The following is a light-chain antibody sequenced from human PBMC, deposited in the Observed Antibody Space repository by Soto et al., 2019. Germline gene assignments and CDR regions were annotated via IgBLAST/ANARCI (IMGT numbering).Light chain of an antibody. CDR2: DAS. J-gene: IGKJ1*01. CDR3: QQYNSYSWT. V-gene: IGKV3-15*01. CDR1: QSVSSN. Sequence: EILMTQSPATLSVSPGERATLSCRASQSVSSNLAWYQQKPGQAPRLLIYDASTRATGIPARFSGSGSGTEFTLTVSSLQSEDFATYYCQQYNSYSWTFGQGTKVEIK.